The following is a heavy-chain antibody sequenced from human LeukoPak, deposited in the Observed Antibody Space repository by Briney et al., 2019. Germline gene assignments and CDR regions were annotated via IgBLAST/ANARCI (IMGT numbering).Heavy chain of an antibody. CDR1: GYTFTGYY. J-gene: IGHJ4*02. V-gene: IGHV1-2*06. Sequence: GASVKVSCKASGYTFTGYYMHWVRQAPGQGLEWMGRINPNSGGTNYAQKFQGRVTMTRDTSISTAYMELSRLRSDDTAVYYCARHLTAYHYDSSGYNWGQGTLVTVSS. D-gene: IGHD3-22*01. CDR3: ARHLTAYHYDSSGYN. CDR2: INPNSGGT.